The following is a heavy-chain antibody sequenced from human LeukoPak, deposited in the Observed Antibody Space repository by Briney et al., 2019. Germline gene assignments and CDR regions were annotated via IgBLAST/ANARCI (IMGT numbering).Heavy chain of an antibody. V-gene: IGHV1-24*01. D-gene: IGHD2-2*01. J-gene: IGHJ5*02. CDR1: GYTLTESS. CDR2: FDPEDGET. Sequence: GASVKVSCKVSGYTLTESSMHWVRQAPGKGLEWMGGFDPEDGETIYAQKFQGRVTMTEDTSTDTAYMELSSLRSEDTAVYYCATIRRVVPAASWFDPWGQGTLVTVSS. CDR3: ATIRRVVPAASWFDP.